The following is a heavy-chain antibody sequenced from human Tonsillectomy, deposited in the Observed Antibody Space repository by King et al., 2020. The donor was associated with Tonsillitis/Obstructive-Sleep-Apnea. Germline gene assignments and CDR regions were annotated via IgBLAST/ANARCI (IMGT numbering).Heavy chain of an antibody. J-gene: IGHJ6*03. CDR2: ISWNSRRI. CDR1: GFTFDDYA. D-gene: IGHD2-21*01. Sequence: VQLVESGGGLVQPGRSLRLSCAASGFTFDDYAMHWVRQTPGKGLEWVSGISWNSRRIGYADSVKSRFTISRDNAKSSLYLEMNSLRVEDTALYYCAKDHGLAGYFYYMDVWGKGTTVTVS. V-gene: IGHV3-9*01. CDR3: AKDHGLAGYFYYMDV.